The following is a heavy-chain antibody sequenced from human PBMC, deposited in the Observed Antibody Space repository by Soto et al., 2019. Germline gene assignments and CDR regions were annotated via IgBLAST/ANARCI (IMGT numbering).Heavy chain of an antibody. D-gene: IGHD2-2*01. Sequence: SETLSLTCAVSGGSISSSNWWSWVRQPPGKGLEWIGEIYHSGSTNYNPSLKSRVTISVDKSKNQFSLKLSSVTAADTAMYYCANIPRGYCSSTSCRELGNYYGMDVWGQGTTVTVSS. CDR3: ANIPRGYCSSTSCRELGNYYGMDV. CDR2: IYHSGST. CDR1: GGSISSSNW. V-gene: IGHV4-4*02. J-gene: IGHJ6*02.